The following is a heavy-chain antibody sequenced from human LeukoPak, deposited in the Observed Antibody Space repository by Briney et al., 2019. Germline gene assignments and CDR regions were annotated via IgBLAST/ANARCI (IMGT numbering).Heavy chain of an antibody. CDR2: ISAYNGNT. J-gene: IGHJ3*02. V-gene: IGHV1-18*01. CDR3: ARDSLLWFGELSTPHDAFDI. D-gene: IGHD3-10*01. Sequence: GASVKVSCKASGYTFTSYGIRWVRQAPGQGLEWMGWISAYNGNTNYAQKLQGRVTMTTDTSTSTAYMELRSLRSDDTAVYYCARDSLLWFGELSTPHDAFDIWGQGTMVTVSS. CDR1: GYTFTSYG.